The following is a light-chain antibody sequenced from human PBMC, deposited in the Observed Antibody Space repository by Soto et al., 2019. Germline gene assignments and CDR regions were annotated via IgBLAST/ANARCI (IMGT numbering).Light chain of an antibody. CDR2: GIS. J-gene: IGKJ5*01. CDR3: QQYSKWPIT. CDR1: QSVNSN. Sequence: MVMTRTPAILSVSPGERATPSCSASQSVNSNYLAWYQQHPGQPPRLLIYGISTRATGIPARFSGSGSGTEFSLTISSLQSEDFAVYYCQQYSKWPITFGQGTRLEI. V-gene: IGKV3-15*01.